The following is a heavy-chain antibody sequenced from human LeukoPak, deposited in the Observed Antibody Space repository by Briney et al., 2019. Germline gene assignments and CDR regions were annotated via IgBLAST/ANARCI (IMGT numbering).Heavy chain of an antibody. D-gene: IGHD2-2*01. J-gene: IGHJ3*02. CDR1: GGSINDYY. Sequence: SETLSLTCTVSGGSINDYYWSWIRQPPGKGLEWIGNIYNSGSTSYKSSLSSRVTISIGTSRDQFSLRVSSVTAADTAVYYCARARHEYCSSSSCYLDAFVIWGQGAMVTVSS. CDR3: ARARHEYCSSSSCYLDAFVI. CDR2: IYNSGST. V-gene: IGHV4-59*01.